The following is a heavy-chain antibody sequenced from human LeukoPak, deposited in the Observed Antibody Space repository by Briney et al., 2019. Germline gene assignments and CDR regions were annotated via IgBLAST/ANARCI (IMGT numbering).Heavy chain of an antibody. D-gene: IGHD6-19*01. CDR3: GVRAVAGTGGIDY. CDR2: IYYSGST. J-gene: IGHJ4*02. V-gene: IGHV4-59*01. Sequence: SETLSLTCTVSGGSISSYYWSWIRQPPGKGLEWIGYIYYSGSTNYNPSLKSRVTISVDTSKNQFSLKLSSVTAADTAVYYCGVRAVAGTGGIDYWGQGTLVTVSS. CDR1: GGSISSYY.